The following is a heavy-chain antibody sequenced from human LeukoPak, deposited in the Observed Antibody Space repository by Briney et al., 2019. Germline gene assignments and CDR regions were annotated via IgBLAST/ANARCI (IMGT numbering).Heavy chain of an antibody. D-gene: IGHD4-23*01. V-gene: IGHV4-4*02. CDR1: GGSISSSSSNC. Sequence: SETLSLTCAVSGGSISSSSSNCWTWVRQPPGKGLEWIGEIYHSGATNYNPSLKSRVTMLLDKSKDQFSLKLNSVTAADTAVYYCARNGGNSDFDYWGQGTLVTVSS. CDR2: IYHSGAT. CDR3: ARNGGNSDFDY. J-gene: IGHJ4*02.